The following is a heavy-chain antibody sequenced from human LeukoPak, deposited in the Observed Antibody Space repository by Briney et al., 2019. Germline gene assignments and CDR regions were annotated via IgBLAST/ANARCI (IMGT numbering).Heavy chain of an antibody. CDR1: GFTFSSYA. CDR2: ISYDGSNK. J-gene: IGHJ4*02. D-gene: IGHD5-12*01. V-gene: IGHV3-30*04. CDR3: ARDSLSGDSGYEKWFY. Sequence: GRSLRLSCAASGFTFSSYAMHWVRQAPGKGLEWVAVISYDGSNKYYADSVKGRFTISRDNSKNTLYLQMNSLRADDTAVYYCARDSLSGDSGYEKWFYWGQGTLVTVSS.